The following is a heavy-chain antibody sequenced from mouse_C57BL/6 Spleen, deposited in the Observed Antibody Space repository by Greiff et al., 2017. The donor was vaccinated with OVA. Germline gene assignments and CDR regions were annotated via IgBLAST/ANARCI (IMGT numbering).Heavy chain of an antibody. V-gene: IGHV1-80*01. D-gene: IGHD1-1*01. CDR2: IYPGDGDT. CDR1: GYAFSSYW. J-gene: IGHJ1*03. Sequence: VQLQQSGAELVKPGASVKISCKASGYAFSSYWMNWVKQRPGKGLEWIGQIYPGDGDTNYNGKFKGKATLTADKSSSTAYMQLSSLTSEDSAVYFCARRGDYYGSSYEYFDVWGTGTTVTVSS. CDR3: ARRGDYYGSSYEYFDV.